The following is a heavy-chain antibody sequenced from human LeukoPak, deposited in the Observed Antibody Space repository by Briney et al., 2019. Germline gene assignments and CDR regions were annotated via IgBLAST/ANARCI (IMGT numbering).Heavy chain of an antibody. J-gene: IGHJ4*02. CDR2: IWYDGSNK. CDR3: ARVINDVAVAGDY. V-gene: IGHV3-33*01. D-gene: IGHD6-19*01. CDR1: GFTFSSYG. Sequence: GGSLRLSCAASGFTFSSYGMHWVRQAPGKGLEWVAVIWYDGSNKYYADSVKGRFTISRDNSKNSLYLQMNSLRDEDTAVYYCARVINDVAVAGDYWGQGTLVTVSS.